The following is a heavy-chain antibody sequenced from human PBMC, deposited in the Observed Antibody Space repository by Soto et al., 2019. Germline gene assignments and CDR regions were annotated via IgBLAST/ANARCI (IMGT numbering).Heavy chain of an antibody. CDR2: VYYSGNT. CDR3: ARKGAAASYAHYYMDV. Sequence: ETLSLTCTVSVCSISPYYWSWIRQPPGKGLEWIGYVYYSGNTNYNPSLESRVTISVDTSRNRFSLNLTSATAADTAVYYCARKGAAASYAHYYMDVWGRGTAVTVSS. J-gene: IGHJ6*03. V-gene: IGHV4-59*01. D-gene: IGHD6-13*01. CDR1: VCSISPYY.